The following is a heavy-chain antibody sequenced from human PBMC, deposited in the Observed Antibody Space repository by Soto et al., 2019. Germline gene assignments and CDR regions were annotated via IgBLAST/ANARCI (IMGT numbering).Heavy chain of an antibody. V-gene: IGHV2-70*11. CDR3: ARDSVALYYYYYGMDV. CDR1: GFSLSTSGMC. Sequence: SGPTLVKPPQTLTLTCTFSGFSLSTSGMCLSWIRQPPGKALEWLARIDWDDDKYYSTSLKTRLTISKDTSKNQVVLTMTNMDPVDTATYYCARDSVALYYYYYGMDVWGQGTTVTVS. CDR2: IDWDDDK. J-gene: IGHJ6*02. D-gene: IGHD2-21*01.